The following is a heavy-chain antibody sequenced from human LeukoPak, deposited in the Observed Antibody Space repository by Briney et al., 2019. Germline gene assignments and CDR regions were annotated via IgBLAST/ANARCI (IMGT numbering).Heavy chain of an antibody. J-gene: IGHJ5*02. D-gene: IGHD6-13*01. CDR2: IIPILGIA. Sequence: SVKVSCKASGGPFSSNAISWVRQAPGQGLEWMGRIIPILGIANYAQKFQGRVTITADKSTSTAYMELSSLRSEATAVYSCARAPARGIAAAGTGWFDPWGQGTLVTVSS. V-gene: IGHV1-69*04. CDR1: GGPFSSNA. CDR3: ARAPARGIAAAGTGWFDP.